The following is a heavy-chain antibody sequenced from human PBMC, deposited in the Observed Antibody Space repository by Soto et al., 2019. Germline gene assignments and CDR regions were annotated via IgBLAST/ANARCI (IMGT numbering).Heavy chain of an antibody. V-gene: IGHV4-34*01. Sequence: PSETLSLTCAVYGGSFSGYYWSWIHQPPGKGLEWIGEINHSGSTNYNPSLKSRVTISVDTSKNQFSLKLSSVTAADTAVYYCARGPRRLLRFLEWLPNTNWLDPWGQGTLVTVSS. CDR3: ARGPRRLLRFLEWLPNTNWLDP. D-gene: IGHD3-3*01. CDR2: INHSGST. CDR1: GGSFSGYY. J-gene: IGHJ5*02.